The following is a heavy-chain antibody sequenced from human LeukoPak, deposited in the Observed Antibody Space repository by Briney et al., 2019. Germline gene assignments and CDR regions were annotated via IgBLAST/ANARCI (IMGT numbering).Heavy chain of an antibody. CDR1: GFTFSKYA. CDR3: AREGASSGSYSY. J-gene: IGHJ4*02. D-gene: IGHD1-26*01. CDR2: ISSNGDST. Sequence: GGSLRLSCAASGFTFSKYAMHWACQAPGKGLEYASAISSNGDSTYYANSVQGRFTISRDNSKNTLYLQMGSLRVEDMGVYYCAREGASSGSYSYWGQGTLVTVSS. V-gene: IGHV3-64*01.